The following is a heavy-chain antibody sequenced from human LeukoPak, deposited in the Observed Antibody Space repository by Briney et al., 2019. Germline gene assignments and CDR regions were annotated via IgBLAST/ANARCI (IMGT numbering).Heavy chain of an antibody. CDR2: ISFGGHET. CDR3: ARAGRGLGYYFGY. Sequence: GGSLRLSCAASGFTFSRYALHWVRQAPGKGLEWVAVISFGGHETYYADSVRGRFTISRDYSKNTLYLQMNNLGADDTAVYYCARAGRGLGYYFGYWGQGALVTVSS. V-gene: IGHV3-30*04. J-gene: IGHJ4*02. D-gene: IGHD3-10*01. CDR1: GFTFSRYA.